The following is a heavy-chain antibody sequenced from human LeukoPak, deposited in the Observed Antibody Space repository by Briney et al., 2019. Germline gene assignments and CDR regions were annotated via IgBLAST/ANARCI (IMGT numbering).Heavy chain of an antibody. CDR3: ARGLGANGGDY. Sequence: SETLSLTCTVSGYSISSGFYWGWIRQPPGKGLEWIGEINHSGSTNYNPSLKSRVTISVDTSKNQFSLKLSSVTAADTAVYYCARGLGANGGDYWGQGTLVTVSS. CDR2: INHSGST. J-gene: IGHJ4*02. D-gene: IGHD1-26*01. V-gene: IGHV4-38-2*02. CDR1: GYSISSGFY.